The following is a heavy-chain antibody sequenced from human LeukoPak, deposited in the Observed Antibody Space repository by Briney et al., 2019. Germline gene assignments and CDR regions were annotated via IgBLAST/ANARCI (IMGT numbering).Heavy chain of an antibody. CDR1: GYSFTSYW. J-gene: IGHJ6*02. Sequence: GESLKISCKGSGYSFTSYWIGWVRQMPGKGLEWMGIIYPGDSDTRYSPSFQGQVTISADKSISTAYLQWSSLKASDTAMYYCAREESIAATGMDVWGQGTTVTVSS. V-gene: IGHV5-51*01. D-gene: IGHD6-6*01. CDR2: IYPGDSDT. CDR3: AREESIAATGMDV.